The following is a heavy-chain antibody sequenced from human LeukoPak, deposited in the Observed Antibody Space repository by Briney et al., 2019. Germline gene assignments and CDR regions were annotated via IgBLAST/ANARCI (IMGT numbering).Heavy chain of an antibody. J-gene: IGHJ3*02. D-gene: IGHD6-19*01. CDR1: GGTFSSYA. Sequence: SVKVSCKASGGTFSSYAISWVRQAPGQGLEWMGRIIPIFGTANYAQKFQGRVTITTDESTNTAYMELSSLRSEDTAVYYCARGMAGNQDVFDIWGQGTMVTVSS. CDR3: ARGMAGNQDVFDI. CDR2: IIPIFGTA. V-gene: IGHV1-69*05.